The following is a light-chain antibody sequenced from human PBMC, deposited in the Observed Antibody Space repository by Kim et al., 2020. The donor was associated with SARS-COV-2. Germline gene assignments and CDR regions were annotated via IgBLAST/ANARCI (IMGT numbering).Light chain of an antibody. CDR1: QSVSSSY. V-gene: IGKV3-20*01. Sequence: EIVLTQSPATLSLSPGERATLSCRASQSVSSSYLAWYQQKPGQAPSLLIYGASSRATGIPDRFSGSVSGTDFTLTISRLEPEDFAVYYCQQYGSSPPNTFGQGTKLEI. J-gene: IGKJ2*01. CDR2: GAS. CDR3: QQYGSSPPNT.